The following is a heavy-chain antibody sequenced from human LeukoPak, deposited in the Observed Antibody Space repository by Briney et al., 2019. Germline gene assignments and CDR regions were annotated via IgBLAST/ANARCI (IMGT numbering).Heavy chain of an antibody. D-gene: IGHD3-16*01. J-gene: IGHJ5*02. V-gene: IGHV4-59*01. Sequence: PSETLSLTCNVSGGSINGDYWSWIRQSPGKGLEYIGFMFASGTSNYNPSLKSRVTMSVDTSKNQFSLKLSSVTAVDTAVYYCARGMYDLQLGAWFDPWGQGTLVTVSS. CDR1: GGSINGDY. CDR2: MFASGTS. CDR3: ARGMYDLQLGAWFDP.